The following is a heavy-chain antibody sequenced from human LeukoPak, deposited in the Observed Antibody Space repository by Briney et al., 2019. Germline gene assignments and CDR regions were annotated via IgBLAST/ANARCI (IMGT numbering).Heavy chain of an antibody. J-gene: IGHJ4*02. CDR1: GFTFSSYA. D-gene: IGHD2-21*02. CDR3: AKVRTAHYFDY. Sequence: GGSLRLSWAASGFTFSSYAMSWVRQAPGKGLEWVSAISGSGGSTYYADSVKGRFTISRDNSKNTLYLQMNILRAEDTAVYYFAKVRTAHYFDYWGQGTLVTVSS. CDR2: ISGSGGST. V-gene: IGHV3-23*01.